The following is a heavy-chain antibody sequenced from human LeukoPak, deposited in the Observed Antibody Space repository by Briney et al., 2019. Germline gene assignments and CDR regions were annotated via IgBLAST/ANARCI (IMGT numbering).Heavy chain of an antibody. J-gene: IGHJ4*02. CDR1: GFTVSSNY. Sequence: GGSLRLSCAASGFTVSSNYMSWVRQAPGKGLEWVSVIYSGGSTYYADSVKGRFTISRDNSKNTLYLQMNSLRAEDTAVYYCGRVSTSSSWYYFDYWGQGTLVTVSS. V-gene: IGHV3-66*01. CDR3: GRVSTSSSWYYFDY. CDR2: IYSGGST. D-gene: IGHD6-13*01.